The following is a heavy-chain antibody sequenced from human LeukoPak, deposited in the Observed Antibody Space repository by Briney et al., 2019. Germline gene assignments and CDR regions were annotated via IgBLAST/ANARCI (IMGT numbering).Heavy chain of an antibody. V-gene: IGHV4-59*08. J-gene: IGHJ4*02. CDR2: IYYSGST. CDR1: GGSISSYY. CDR3: ARLINYFDY. D-gene: IGHD3-22*01. Sequence: SETLSLTCTVSGGSISSYYWSWIRQPPGKGLEWIGYIYYSGSTNYNPSLKSRVTISVDTSKNRFSLKLSSVTAADTAVYYCARLINYFDYWGQGTLVTVSS.